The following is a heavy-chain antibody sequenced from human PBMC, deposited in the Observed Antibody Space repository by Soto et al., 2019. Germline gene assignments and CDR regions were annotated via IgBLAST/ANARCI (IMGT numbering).Heavy chain of an antibody. CDR3: AGTSSSWYYYYYGMDV. CDR2: INHRGST. CDR1: GGSFSGYY. D-gene: IGHD6-13*01. V-gene: IGHV4-34*01. Sequence: SETLSLTCAVYGGSFSGYYWSWIRQPPGKGLEWIGEINHRGSTNYNPSIKSRVTRSVDTSKNQFSLTRGSGTAADTAVYYCAGTSSSWYYYYYGMDVWGQGTTVTVSS. J-gene: IGHJ6*02.